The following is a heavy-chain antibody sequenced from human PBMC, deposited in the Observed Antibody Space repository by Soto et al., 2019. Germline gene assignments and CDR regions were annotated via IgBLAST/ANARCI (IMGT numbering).Heavy chain of an antibody. J-gene: IGHJ4*02. CDR3: ARRYGVAYDY. CDR2: IYYSGST. V-gene: IGHV4-59*08. CDR1: GGSISSYY. Sequence: PSETLSLTCTVSGGSISSYYWSWIRQPPGKGLEWIGYIYYSGSTNYNPSLKSRVTISVDTSKSQFSLKLSSVTAADTAVYYCARRYGVAYDYWGQGTLVTVSS. D-gene: IGHD1-20*01.